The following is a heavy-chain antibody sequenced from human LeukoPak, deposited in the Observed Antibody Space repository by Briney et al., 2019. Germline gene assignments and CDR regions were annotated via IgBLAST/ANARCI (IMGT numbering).Heavy chain of an antibody. V-gene: IGHV1-2*06. CDR1: GYTFTGCY. CDR3: ARDGGSGGSPLQFTPDY. D-gene: IGHD2-15*01. Sequence: ASVKVSCKASGYTFTGCYMHWVRQAPGQGLEWMGRFNPNSGGTNYAQKFQGRVTMTRDTSISTAYMELGRLRSDDTAVYYCARDGGSGGSPLQFTPDYWGQGTLVTVSS. J-gene: IGHJ4*02. CDR2: FNPNSGGT.